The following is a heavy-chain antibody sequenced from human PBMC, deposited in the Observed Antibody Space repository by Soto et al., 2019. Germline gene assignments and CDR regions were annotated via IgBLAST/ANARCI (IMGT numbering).Heavy chain of an antibody. J-gene: IGHJ4*02. V-gene: IGHV4-59*01. CDR2: IYYTGNT. CDR3: AAGSAHNMVGY. CDR1: GCSISPSY. D-gene: IGHD3-10*02. Sequence: SETLSLTCTVSGCSISPSYWNWVRQPPGKRLEWIGCIYYTGNTYYNPSLKSRVTISRDTSKNQFSLEVTSVTAADTAMYYCAAGSAHNMVGYWGQGTPVTVSA.